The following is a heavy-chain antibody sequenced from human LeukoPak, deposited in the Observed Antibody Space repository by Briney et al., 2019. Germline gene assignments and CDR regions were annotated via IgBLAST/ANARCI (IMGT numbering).Heavy chain of an antibody. D-gene: IGHD6-13*01. CDR3: ASSTYSSSWYKSEYFQH. CDR2: IHHSGST. J-gene: IGHJ1*01. Sequence: KSSQTLSLTCTVSGGSISSGGYYWSWIRQPPGKGLEWIGYIHHSGSTYYNPSLKSRVTISVDRSKNQFSLKLSSVTAADTAVYYCASSTYSSSWYKSEYFQHWGQGAPVTVSS. V-gene: IGHV4-30-2*01. CDR1: GGSISSGGYY.